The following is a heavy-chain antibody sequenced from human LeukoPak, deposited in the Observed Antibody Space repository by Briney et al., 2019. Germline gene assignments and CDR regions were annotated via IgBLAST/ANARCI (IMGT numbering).Heavy chain of an antibody. V-gene: IGHV3-23*01. Sequence: PGGSLRLSCAASGFTFSSYAMSWVRQAPGKGLEWVSAISGSGGSTYYADSVKGRFTISRDNSKNTLYLQMNSLRAEDTAVYYCAKVGTIFGVPITYFDYWGQGTLVTVSS. CDR3: AKVGTIFGVPITYFDY. D-gene: IGHD3-3*01. J-gene: IGHJ4*02. CDR2: ISGSGGST. CDR1: GFTFSSYA.